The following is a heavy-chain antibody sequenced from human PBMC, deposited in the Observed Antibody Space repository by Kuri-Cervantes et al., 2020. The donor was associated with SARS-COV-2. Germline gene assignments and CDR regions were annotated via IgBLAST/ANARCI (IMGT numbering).Heavy chain of an antibody. Sequence: ESLKISCAVYGGSFSGYYWSWIRQPPGKGLEWIGEINHSGSTNYDPSLKSRVTISVDTSKNQFSLKLSSVTAADTAVYYCARDKKKGVAAAGINYYGMDVWGQGTTVTASS. D-gene: IGHD6-13*01. CDR2: INHSGST. CDR3: ARDKKKGVAAAGINYYGMDV. V-gene: IGHV4-34*01. J-gene: IGHJ6*02. CDR1: GGSFSGYY.